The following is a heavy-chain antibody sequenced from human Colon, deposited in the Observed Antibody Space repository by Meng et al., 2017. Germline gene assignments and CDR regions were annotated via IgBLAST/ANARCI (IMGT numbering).Heavy chain of an antibody. V-gene: IGHV4-4*02. J-gene: IGHJ4*02. CDR2: IDHRGDP. D-gene: IGHD4-23*01. CDR3: ARHGGYYQDY. Sequence: QVQLLGSCPGLVKPSGPLSLPCAVSGGSITTNSYWSWVRQPPEKGLEWIGQIDHRGDPYYNPSLKSRVTMSVDRSKSQVSLQLTSVTAADTAVYYCARHGGYYQDYWGQGTLVTVSS. CDR1: GGSITTNSY.